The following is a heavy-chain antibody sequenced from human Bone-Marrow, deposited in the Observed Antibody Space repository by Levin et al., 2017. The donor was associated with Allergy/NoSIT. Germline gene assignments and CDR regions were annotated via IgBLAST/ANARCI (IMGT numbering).Heavy chain of an antibody. D-gene: IGHD4-17*01. J-gene: IGHJ4*02. V-gene: IGHV4-30-4*01. CDR1: CGSISSGDYY. CDR3: ARVQNAVTNPNFDF. Sequence: SLTLSLPCTVSCGSISSGDYYWSWIRQPPGKGLEWIGYIYYSGSTYYSPSLKSRVSISVDTSKDQFSLKLPSVTAADTAVYYCARVQNAVTNPNFDFWGQGTLVTVSS. CDR2: IYYSGST.